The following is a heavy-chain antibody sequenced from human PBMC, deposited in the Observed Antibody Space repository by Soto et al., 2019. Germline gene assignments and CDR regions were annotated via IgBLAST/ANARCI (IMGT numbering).Heavy chain of an antibody. CDR3: AIDFVTPVTTRSFDD. Sequence: EEQLVDSGGGLVQPGGSLRRSCVASGFTFKTYSMNWVRQATGQGLVWVSYISSSSSTIYYTDSVKGRFTTSRDNAKNSLYLQMNRLRDEDTAVYYCAIDFVTPVTTRSFDDWCQGNLVTVSS. V-gene: IGHV3-48*02. CDR1: GFTFKTYS. CDR2: ISSSSSTI. J-gene: IGHJ4*02. D-gene: IGHD4-17*01.